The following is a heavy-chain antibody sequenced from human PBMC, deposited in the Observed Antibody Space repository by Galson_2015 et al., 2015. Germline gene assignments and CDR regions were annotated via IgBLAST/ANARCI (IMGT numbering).Heavy chain of an antibody. CDR1: GFTFSSYG. V-gene: IGHV3-33*01. Sequence: SLRLSCAASGFTFSSYGMHWVRQAPGKGLEWVAVIWYDGSNKYYADSVKGRFTISRDNSKNTLYLQMNSLRAEDTAVYYCARDHHPSGYRSGWHDAFDIWGQGTMVTVSS. CDR2: IWYDGSNK. J-gene: IGHJ3*02. D-gene: IGHD6-19*01. CDR3: ARDHHPSGYRSGWHDAFDI.